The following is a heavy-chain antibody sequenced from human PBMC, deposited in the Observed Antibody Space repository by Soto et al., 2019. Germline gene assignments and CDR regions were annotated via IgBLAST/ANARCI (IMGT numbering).Heavy chain of an antibody. CDR3: ARVNGYCSGGSCYHDAFDI. V-gene: IGHV4-30-2*01. J-gene: IGHJ3*02. D-gene: IGHD2-15*01. CDR2: IYHSGST. Sequence: QLQLQESGSGLVKPSQTLSLTSAVSGGSISSGGYSWSWIRQPPGKGLEWIGYIYHSGSTYYNPSLKSRVTISVDRSKNQFSLKLSSVTAADTAVYYCARVNGYCSGGSCYHDAFDIWGQGTMVTVSS. CDR1: GGSISSGGYS.